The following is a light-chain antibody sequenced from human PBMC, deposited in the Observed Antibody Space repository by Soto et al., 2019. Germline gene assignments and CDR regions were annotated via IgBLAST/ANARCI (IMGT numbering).Light chain of an antibody. Sequence: DIQMTQSPSTLSASVGDRVTITCRASQSISPWLAWYQQKPAKAPKLLIYKASSLQSGVPSRFSGSGSGTEFTLTISSLQPDDFATYYCQQYASYPYTFGQGTKLEI. CDR3: QQYASYPYT. V-gene: IGKV1-5*03. CDR1: QSISPW. CDR2: KAS. J-gene: IGKJ2*01.